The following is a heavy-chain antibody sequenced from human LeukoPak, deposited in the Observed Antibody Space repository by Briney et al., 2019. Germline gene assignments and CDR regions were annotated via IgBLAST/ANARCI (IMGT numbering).Heavy chain of an antibody. CDR1: GGSISSYY. Sequence: PSETLSLTCTVSGGSISSYYWSWIRQPAGKGLEWIGRIYTSGSTNYNPSLKRRVTISVDTSKNQFSLKLSSVTAEDTAVYYCARDLTSFLGYYDILTGYPIGAFDIWGQGTVVTVSS. CDR2: IYTSGST. D-gene: IGHD3-9*01. J-gene: IGHJ3*02. CDR3: ARDLTSFLGYYDILTGYPIGAFDI. V-gene: IGHV4-4*07.